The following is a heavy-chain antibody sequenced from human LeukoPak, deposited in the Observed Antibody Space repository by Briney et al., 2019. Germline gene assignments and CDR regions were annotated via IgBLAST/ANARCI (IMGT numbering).Heavy chain of an antibody. V-gene: IGHV4-4*07. CDR2: IYTSGST. CDR3: VVGYCSGGSCYSRDYYYYYMDV. Sequence: SETLSLTCTVSGGPISSYYWSWIRQPAGKGLEWIGRIYTSGSTNYNPSLKSRVTMSVDTSKNQFSLKLSSVTAADTAVYYCVVGYCSGGSCYSRDYYYYYMDVWGKGTTVTVSS. J-gene: IGHJ6*03. D-gene: IGHD2-15*01. CDR1: GGPISSYY.